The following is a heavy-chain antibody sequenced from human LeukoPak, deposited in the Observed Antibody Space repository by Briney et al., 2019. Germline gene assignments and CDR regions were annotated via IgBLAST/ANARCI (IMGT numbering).Heavy chain of an antibody. CDR1: GFTFSSYS. V-gene: IGHV3-48*01. Sequence: PGGSLRLSCAASGFTFSSYSMNWVRQAPGKGLEWVSYISSSSSTIYYADSVKGRFTISRDNAKNSLYLQMNSLRAEDTAVYYCARVLVGATTDYWGQGTLVTVSS. CDR3: ARVLVGATTDY. J-gene: IGHJ4*02. D-gene: IGHD1-26*01. CDR2: ISSSSSTI.